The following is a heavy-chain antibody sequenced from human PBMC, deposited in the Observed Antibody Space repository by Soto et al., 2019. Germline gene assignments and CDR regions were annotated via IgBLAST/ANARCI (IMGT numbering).Heavy chain of an antibody. CDR3: AHRLPSKMPRIGPFDY. CDR1: GFSLSTSGVG. V-gene: IGHV2-5*01. J-gene: IGHJ4*02. CDR2: IYWNDDK. D-gene: IGHD2-2*01. Sequence: SGPTLVNPTRTLTLTCTFSGFSLSTSGVGVGWIRQPPGKALEWLALIYWNDDKRYSPSLKSRLTITKDTSKNQVVLTMTNMDPVDTATYYCAHRLPSKMPRIGPFDYWGQGTLVTVSS.